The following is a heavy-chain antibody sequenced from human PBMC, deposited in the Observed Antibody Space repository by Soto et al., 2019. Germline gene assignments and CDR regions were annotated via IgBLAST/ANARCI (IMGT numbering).Heavy chain of an antibody. CDR1: GGSISSSSYY. Sequence: PSETLSLTCTVSGGSISSSSYYWGWIRQPPGKGLEWIGSIYYSGSTYYNPSLKSRVTISVDTSKNQFSLKLSSVTAADTAVYYCARREFGVDTAMVFAYWGQGTLVTVSS. CDR3: ARREFGVDTAMVFAY. D-gene: IGHD5-18*01. CDR2: IYYSGST. V-gene: IGHV4-39*01. J-gene: IGHJ4*02.